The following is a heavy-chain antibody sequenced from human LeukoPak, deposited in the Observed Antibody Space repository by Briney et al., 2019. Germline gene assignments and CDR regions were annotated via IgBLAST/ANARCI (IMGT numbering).Heavy chain of an antibody. CDR2: IYASGST. J-gene: IGHJ5*02. D-gene: IGHD4-17*01. CDR3: ARHFMTTVTSGFDP. V-gene: IGHV4-4*07. Sequence: SETLSLACTVSGGSISSYYWGWIRQPAGKGLEWIGRIYASGSTNYNPSLKSRVTISVDKSKNQFSLRLSSVTAADTAVYYCARHFMTTVTSGFDPWGQGTLVTVSS. CDR1: GGSISSYY.